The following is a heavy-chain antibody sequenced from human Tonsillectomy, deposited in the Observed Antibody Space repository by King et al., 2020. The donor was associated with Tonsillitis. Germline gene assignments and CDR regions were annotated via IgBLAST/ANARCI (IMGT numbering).Heavy chain of an antibody. V-gene: IGHV3-30-3*01. J-gene: IGHJ6*02. CDR2: ISYDGSNK. CDR3: AREYNWNYSYYYSLDV. Sequence: VQMVEYGGGVVQPGKSLRLSCAASGFIFSSYTMHWVRQAPGKGLEWVAVISYDGSNKYYADSVKGRFTISRDNSKNTLYLQMNSLRAEDTALYYCAREYNWNYSYYYSLDVWGQGTTVTVSS. CDR1: GFIFSSYT. D-gene: IGHD1-7*01.